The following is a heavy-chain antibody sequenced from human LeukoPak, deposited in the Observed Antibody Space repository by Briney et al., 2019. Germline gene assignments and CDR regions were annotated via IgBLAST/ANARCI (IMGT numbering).Heavy chain of an antibody. V-gene: IGHV4-59*08. CDR2: IYYSGST. J-gene: IGHJ4*02. CDR3: VRHSGITFGGAPVDYLDY. CDR1: GGSISSYY. D-gene: IGHD3-16*01. Sequence: PSETLSLTCTVSGGSISSYYWSWIRQPPGKGLEWIGYIYYSGSTNYNPSLKSRVTISVDTSKNQFSLKVNSVTAADTAVYYCVRHSGITFGGAPVDYLDYWGQGILVTVSS.